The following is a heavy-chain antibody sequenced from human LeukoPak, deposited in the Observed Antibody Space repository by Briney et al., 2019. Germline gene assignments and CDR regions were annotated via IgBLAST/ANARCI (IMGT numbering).Heavy chain of an antibody. CDR3: ARPHSYGSTYFDC. D-gene: IGHD4-17*01. J-gene: IGHJ4*02. V-gene: IGHV1-18*01. Sequence: ASVKVSCKASGYTFTSYGLTWVRQAPGQGLEWMGWISTHNGNTYYAQGLQGRVSMTTDTSTSTAYMELRSLRSDDTAVYYCARPHSYGSTYFDCWGQGTLVTVSS. CDR2: ISTHNGNT. CDR1: GYTFTSYG.